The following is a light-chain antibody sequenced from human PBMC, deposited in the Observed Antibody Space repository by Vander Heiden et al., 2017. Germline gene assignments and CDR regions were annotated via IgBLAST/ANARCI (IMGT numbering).Light chain of an antibody. CDR1: KLGAIY. CDR3: QEWDSSTWV. V-gene: IGLV3-1*01. J-gene: IGLJ2*01. Sequence: SYELTQPPPVSVSPGQTASITCSGYKLGAIYACWYQQKPCQSPVLVIYQDSKRPSGIPGRFSGSNSATTATLTISGTQAVDEADYYCQEWDSSTWVFGGGTKLTVL. CDR2: QDS.